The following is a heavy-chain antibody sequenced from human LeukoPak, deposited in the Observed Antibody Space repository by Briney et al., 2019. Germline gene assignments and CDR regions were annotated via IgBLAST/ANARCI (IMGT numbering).Heavy chain of an antibody. V-gene: IGHV4-34*01. CDR2: INHSGST. Sequence: PSETLSLTCTVYGGSVSNYYWTWVRQPPGKGLEWIGEINHSGSTNYNPSLKSRVTISVDTSKNQFSLKLSSVTAADTAVYYCARQGEWLFVHYFDYWGQGTLVTVSS. CDR3: ARQGEWLFVHYFDY. D-gene: IGHD3-3*01. J-gene: IGHJ4*02. CDR1: GGSVSNYY.